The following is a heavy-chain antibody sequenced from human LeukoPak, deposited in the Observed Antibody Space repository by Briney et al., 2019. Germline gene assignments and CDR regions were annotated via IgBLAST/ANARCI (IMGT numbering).Heavy chain of an antibody. Sequence: SETLSLTCAVYGGSFSGYYWSWIRQPPGKGLEWIGEINHSGSTNYNPSLKSRVTISVDTSKNQFSLKLSSVTAADTAVYYCAYQRITMVRGVIPFVYWGQGTLVTVSS. V-gene: IGHV4-34*01. CDR2: INHSGST. CDR1: GGSFSGYY. J-gene: IGHJ4*02. D-gene: IGHD3-10*01. CDR3: AYQRITMVRGVIPFVY.